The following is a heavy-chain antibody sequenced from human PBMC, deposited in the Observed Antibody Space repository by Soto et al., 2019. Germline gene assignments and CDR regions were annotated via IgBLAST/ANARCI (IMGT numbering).Heavy chain of an antibody. CDR2: VNPSGGHT. J-gene: IGHJ4*02. D-gene: IGHD2-21*02. V-gene: IGHV1-46*01. CDR1: GDTFTDYY. CDR3: ARGGHVVVVTAALDY. Sequence: QVQLMQSGAEVKKPGASVKVSCKASGDTFTDYYIHWVRQAPGQGLEWMGTVNPSGGHTTYAQHFLGRGTMTRDTSPSTPYMELTSLTSDDTAIYYCARGGHVVVVTAALDYWGQGTLVTVSS.